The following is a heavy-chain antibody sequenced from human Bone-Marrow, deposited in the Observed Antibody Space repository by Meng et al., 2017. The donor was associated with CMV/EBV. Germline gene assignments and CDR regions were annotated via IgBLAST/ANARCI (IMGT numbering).Heavy chain of an antibody. J-gene: IGHJ4*02. CDR1: GFTFSNAW. CDR2: IKSKTDGGTT. V-gene: IGHV3-15*01. Sequence: GGSLRLSCVASGFTFSNAWMSWVRQAPGKGLEWVGRIKSKTDGGTTDYAAPVKGRFTISRDDSKNTLYLQMNSLKTEDTAVYYCTTDSSIADPFDYWGQGTLVTVSS. D-gene: IGHD6-6*01. CDR3: TTDSSIADPFDY.